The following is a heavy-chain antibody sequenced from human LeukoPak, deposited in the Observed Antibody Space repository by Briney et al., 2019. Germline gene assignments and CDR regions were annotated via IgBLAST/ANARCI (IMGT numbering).Heavy chain of an antibody. J-gene: IGHJ5*02. CDR1: GGSFSGYY. V-gene: IGHV4-34*01. CDR3: ARGSYDFWSGYYSPYNWFDP. Sequence: SETLSLTCAVYGGSFSGYYWSWIRQPPGKGLEWIGEINHSGSTNYNPSLKSRVTISVDTSKNQFSLKLSSVTAADTAMYYCARGSYDFWSGYYSPYNWFDPWGQGTLVTVSS. CDR2: INHSGST. D-gene: IGHD3-3*01.